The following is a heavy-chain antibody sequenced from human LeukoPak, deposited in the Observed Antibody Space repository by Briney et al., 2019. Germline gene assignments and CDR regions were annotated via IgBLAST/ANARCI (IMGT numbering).Heavy chain of an antibody. CDR1: GFTFNNYA. CDR2: VSDSGSGT. D-gene: IGHD3-22*01. CDR3: ARRFSDSSGYYRFDF. V-gene: IGHV3-23*01. Sequence: GSLRLSCAASGFTFNNYAMNWVRQAPGKGLEWVSAVSDSGSGTYYADSVKGRCTISRDNSKNTLYLQMNGLRAEDTAVYYCARRFSDSSGYYRFDFWGQGTLVTVSS. J-gene: IGHJ4*02.